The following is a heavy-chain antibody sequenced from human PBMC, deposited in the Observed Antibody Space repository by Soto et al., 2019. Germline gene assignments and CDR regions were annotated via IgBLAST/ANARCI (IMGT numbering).Heavy chain of an antibody. V-gene: IGHV4-30-4*01. Sequence: SETLSLTCTVSGASIRSTDYYWSWIRQAPGKGLEWIGYVYYTGSTYYNPSLMSRLTVSVDTSKNQFSLKLTSVTAAETAVYYCVRTARQGAVAPHWFDRWGQGTQVTVSS. CDR2: VYYTGST. D-gene: IGHD2-21*02. CDR3: VRTARQGAVAPHWFDR. J-gene: IGHJ5*02. CDR1: GASIRSTDYY.